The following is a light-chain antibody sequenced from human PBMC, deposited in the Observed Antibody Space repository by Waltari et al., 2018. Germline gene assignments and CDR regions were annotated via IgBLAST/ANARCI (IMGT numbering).Light chain of an antibody. Sequence: DIVMTQSPDSLAVSLGERATINCKSSQSDLFSSNNRYYLAWYQQKPGQSPKLVLYWASTRESGVPDRFSGSGSATDFTLTISSLQAEDVAVYYCQQYYSSPFTFGPGTKLEIK. V-gene: IGKV4-1*01. CDR3: QQYYSSPFT. CDR1: QSDLFSSNNRYY. J-gene: IGKJ3*01. CDR2: WAS.